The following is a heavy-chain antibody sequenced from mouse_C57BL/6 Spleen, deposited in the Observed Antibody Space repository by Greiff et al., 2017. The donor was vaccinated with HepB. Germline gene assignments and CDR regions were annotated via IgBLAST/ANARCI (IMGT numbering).Heavy chain of an antibody. D-gene: IGHD2-4*01. V-gene: IGHV1-7*01. CDR1: GYTFTSYW. CDR3: ANYDYDDGFAY. J-gene: IGHJ3*01. CDR2: INPSSGYT. Sequence: QVQLQQSGAELAKPGASVKLSCKASGYTFTSYWMHWVKQRPGQGLEWIGYINPSSGYTKYNQKFKDKATLTADKSSSTAYMQLSSLTYEDSSVYYCANYDYDDGFAYWGQGTLVTVSA.